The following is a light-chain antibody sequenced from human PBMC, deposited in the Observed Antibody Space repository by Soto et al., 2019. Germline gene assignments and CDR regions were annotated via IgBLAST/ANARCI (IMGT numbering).Light chain of an antibody. V-gene: IGKV1-5*01. CDR2: DAS. CDR1: QSISSW. CDR3: QQYNSYSPEYT. J-gene: IGKJ2*01. Sequence: DIQMTQSPSTLSASVGDRVTITCRASQSISSWLAWYQQKPGKAPKLLIYDASSLESGVPSRFSGSGSGTEFTLTISSLQPDDFATYHCQQYNSYSPEYTFGQGTKLEIK.